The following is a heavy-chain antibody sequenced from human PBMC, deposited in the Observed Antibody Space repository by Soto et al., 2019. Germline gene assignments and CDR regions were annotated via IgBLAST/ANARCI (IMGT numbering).Heavy chain of an antibody. V-gene: IGHV2-70*01. D-gene: IGHD2-21*02. CDR2: IDWDDDK. J-gene: IGHJ6*02. CDR3: ARMGGVTATQSYYYGMDV. Sequence: SGPTLVNPTQTLTLTCTFSGFSLSTSGMCVSWIRQPPGKALEWLALIDWDDDKYYITSLKTRLTISKDTSKNQVVLTMTNMDPVDTATYYCARMGGVTATQSYYYGMDVWGQGTTVTVSS. CDR1: GFSLSTSGMC.